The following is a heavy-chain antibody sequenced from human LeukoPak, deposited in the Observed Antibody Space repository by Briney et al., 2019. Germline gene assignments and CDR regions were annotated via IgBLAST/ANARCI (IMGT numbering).Heavy chain of an antibody. Sequence: ASVKVSCKASGYTFTSYYMHWVRQAPGQGLEWMGIFNPSGGSTSYAQKFQGRVTMTRDTSTSTVYMELSSLRSEDTAVYYCAQQRVVVDHFDYWGQGTLVTVSS. V-gene: IGHV1-46*01. D-gene: IGHD3-22*01. CDR2: FNPSGGST. J-gene: IGHJ4*02. CDR3: AQQRVVVDHFDY. CDR1: GYTFTSYY.